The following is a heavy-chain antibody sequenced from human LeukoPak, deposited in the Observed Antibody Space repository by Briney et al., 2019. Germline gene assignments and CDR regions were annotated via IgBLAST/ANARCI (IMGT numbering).Heavy chain of an antibody. CDR3: AKGQRFYGYYYFDY. J-gene: IGHJ4*02. V-gene: IGHV3-23*01. CDR2: FRGSGIST. D-gene: IGHD4-17*01. CDR1: GFTFSSYA. Sequence: PGGSLRLSCAASGFTFSSYAMSWVRQAPGKGLEWVSGFRGSGISTFYADSVKGRFTISRDDSKNTLYLQMNSLRAEDTAVYYCAKGQRFYGYYYFDYWGQGTLITVSS.